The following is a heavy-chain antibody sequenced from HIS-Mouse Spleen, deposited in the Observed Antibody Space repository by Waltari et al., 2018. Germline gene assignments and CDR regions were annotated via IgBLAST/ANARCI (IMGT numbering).Heavy chain of an antibody. V-gene: IGHV4-39*01. D-gene: IGHD2-21*02. Sequence: QLQLQESGPGMVKPSEPLSPTCTASGGPISSSTYYWGWIRQPPGKGLEWIGSIYYSGSTYYNPSLKSRVTISVDTSKNQFSLKLSSVTAADTAVYYCARKRTASGWFDPWGQGTLVTVSS. J-gene: IGHJ5*02. CDR1: GGPISSSTYY. CDR2: IYYSGST. CDR3: ARKRTASGWFDP.